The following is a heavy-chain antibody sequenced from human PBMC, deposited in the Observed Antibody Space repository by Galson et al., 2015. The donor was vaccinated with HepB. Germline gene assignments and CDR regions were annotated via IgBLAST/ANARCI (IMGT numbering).Heavy chain of an antibody. CDR2: ISHDGSNK. V-gene: IGHV3-30*03. CDR1: GFIFSSYG. Sequence: SLRLSCAASGFIFSSYGMHWVRQAPGKGLAWVAVISHDGSNKNYADSVKGRFTISRDNAKNTLYLQMNSLGAEDTAVYYCAGLDNAFDIWGLGTMVTVSS. J-gene: IGHJ3*02. CDR3: AGLDNAFDI. D-gene: IGHD2-2*03.